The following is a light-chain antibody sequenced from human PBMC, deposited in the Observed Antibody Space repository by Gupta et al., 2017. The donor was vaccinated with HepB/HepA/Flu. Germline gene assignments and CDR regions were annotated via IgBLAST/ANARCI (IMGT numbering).Light chain of an antibody. CDR3: QQYGTSPWT. CDR2: GAS. CDR1: QNFRGNF. Sequence: EIVLTQSPGTLSLSPGQRATLSCRASQNFRGNFLSWYQQTVGQPPRLLIHGASTRASGVPNRCSGRWAETDFTITSSRLEPEYFAVYYCQQYGTSPWTFGQGTRVDIK. J-gene: IGKJ1*01. V-gene: IGKV3-20*01.